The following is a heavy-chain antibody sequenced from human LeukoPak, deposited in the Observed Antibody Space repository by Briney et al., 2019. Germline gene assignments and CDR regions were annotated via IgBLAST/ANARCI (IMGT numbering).Heavy chain of an antibody. V-gene: IGHV1-69*05. CDR1: GGTFSSYA. CDR3: AREDGYNFSPYGAFDI. D-gene: IGHD5-24*01. Sequence: SVEVSCKASGGTFSSYAISWVRQAPGQGLEWMGGIIPIFGTANYAQKFQGRVTITTDESTSTAYMELSSLRSEDTAVYYCAREDGYNFSPYGAFDIWGQGTMVTVSS. J-gene: IGHJ3*02. CDR2: IIPIFGTA.